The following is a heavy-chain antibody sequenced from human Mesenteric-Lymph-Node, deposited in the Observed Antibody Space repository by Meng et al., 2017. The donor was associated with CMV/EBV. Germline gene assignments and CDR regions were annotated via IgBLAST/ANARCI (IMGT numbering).Heavy chain of an antibody. J-gene: IGHJ5*02. D-gene: IGHD2-2*01. V-gene: IGHV4-39*07. CDR3: ARDLTNVVVPAATNRFDP. CDR2: IYYSGST. CDR1: ISSSSYY. Sequence: ISSSSYYGGGSRQPPGKGLEWIGSIYYSGSTYYNPSLKSRVTISVDTSKNQFSLKLSSVTAADTAVYYCARDLTNVVVPAATNRFDPWGQGTLVTVSS.